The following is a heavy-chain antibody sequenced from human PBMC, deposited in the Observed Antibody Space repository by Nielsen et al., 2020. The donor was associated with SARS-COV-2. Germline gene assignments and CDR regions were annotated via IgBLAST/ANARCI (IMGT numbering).Heavy chain of an antibody. J-gene: IGHJ4*02. Sequence: GESLKISCAASGFTFNSFGMHWVRQAPGKGLEWVAVISYDASKEYYSDSVKGRFTISRDNAKNSLYLQMNSLRAEDTAVYYCARDGDYDSSDYRWGQGTLVTVSS. CDR2: ISYDASKE. D-gene: IGHD3-22*01. V-gene: IGHV3-30*03. CDR1: GFTFNSFG. CDR3: ARDGDYDSSDYR.